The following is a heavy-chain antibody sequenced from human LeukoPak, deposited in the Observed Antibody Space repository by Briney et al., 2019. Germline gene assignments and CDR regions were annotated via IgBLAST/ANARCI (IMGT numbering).Heavy chain of an antibody. J-gene: IGHJ6*03. Sequence: ASVKVSCKASGYTFTSYDINWVRQATGQGLEWMGWMNPNSGNTGYAQKFQGRVTMTRNTSINTAYMELSSLRSEDTAVYYCATGYSYGAYHYYYYMDVWGKGTTVTVSS. CDR2: MNPNSGNT. CDR3: ATGYSYGAYHYYYYMDV. V-gene: IGHV1-8*01. D-gene: IGHD5-18*01. CDR1: GYTFTSYD.